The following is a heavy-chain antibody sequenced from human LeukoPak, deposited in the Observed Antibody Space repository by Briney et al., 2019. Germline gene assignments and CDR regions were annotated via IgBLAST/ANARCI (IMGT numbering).Heavy chain of an antibody. CDR2: INHSGST. J-gene: IGHJ4*02. D-gene: IGHD3-10*01. V-gene: IGHV4-34*01. CDR3: ARVHYYGSGNMDY. CDR1: GGSFSGYY. Sequence: PSETLSLTCAVYGGSFSGYYWSWIRQPPGKGLEWIGEINHSGSTNYNPSLKSRVTISVDTSKKQFSLKLSSVTAADTAVYYCARVHYYGSGNMDYWGQGTLVTVSS.